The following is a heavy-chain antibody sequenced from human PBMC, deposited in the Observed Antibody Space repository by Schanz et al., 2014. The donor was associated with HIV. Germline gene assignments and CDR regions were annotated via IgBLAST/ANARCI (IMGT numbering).Heavy chain of an antibody. D-gene: IGHD2-2*02. CDR3: ARGIRRNCRSPTCNTGWFDP. Sequence: QLQLQESGPGLVKPSETLSLTCSVSGDSISNTTHYWGWIRQPPGKGLEWIGSAHHSGSTYYTPSLKSRVTISVDTSKNQVSRKLTSVTAADTAVYYCARGIRRNCRSPTCNTGWFDPWGQGTLVTVSS. V-gene: IGHV4-39*01. J-gene: IGHJ5*02. CDR1: GDSISNTTHY. CDR2: AHHSGST.